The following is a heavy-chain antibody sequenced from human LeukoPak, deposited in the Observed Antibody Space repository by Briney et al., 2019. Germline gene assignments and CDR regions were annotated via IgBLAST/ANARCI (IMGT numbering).Heavy chain of an antibody. J-gene: IGHJ5*02. Sequence: GSSVKVSCKASGYTFTGYYMQWVRQAPGQGLEWMGRINPNSGGTDYAQNFQGRVTMTRDTSISTVYMELSSLKSNDTAAYYCARQGSLGTWFDPWGQGTLVTVSP. D-gene: IGHD7-27*01. CDR2: INPNSGGT. V-gene: IGHV1-2*06. CDR1: GYTFTGYY. CDR3: ARQGSLGTWFDP.